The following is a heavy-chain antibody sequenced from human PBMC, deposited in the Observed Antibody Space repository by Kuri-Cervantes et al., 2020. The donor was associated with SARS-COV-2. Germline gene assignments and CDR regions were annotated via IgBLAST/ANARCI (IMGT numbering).Heavy chain of an antibody. J-gene: IGHJ4*02. CDR3: ARMWCNTVTDFDY. CDR1: GFTFSGYD. Sequence: GGSLRLSCVPSGFTFSGYDMHWVRQAPGKGLEWVAFIRYDGSDKYYADSVKGRFTISRDNAKNTLYLQMNSLRAEDTAVYYCARMWCNTVTDFDYWGQGTLVTVSS. V-gene: IGHV3-30*02. CDR2: IRYDGSDK. D-gene: IGHD4-11*01.